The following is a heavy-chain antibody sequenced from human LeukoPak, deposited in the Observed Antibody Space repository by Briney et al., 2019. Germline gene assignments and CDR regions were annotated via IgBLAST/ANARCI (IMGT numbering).Heavy chain of an antibody. J-gene: IGHJ4*02. D-gene: IGHD6-13*01. CDR3: ARAGSSGWYTLAADY. CDR1: GDSISSYY. V-gene: IGHV4-59*01. Sequence: SETLSLTCTVSGDSISSYYWSWIRQPPGKGLEWIGYIYYNRIINYNPSLKSRVTISVDTSKNQFSLKLNSVTAADTAVYYCARAGSSGWYTLAADYWGQGTLVTVSS. CDR2: IYYNRII.